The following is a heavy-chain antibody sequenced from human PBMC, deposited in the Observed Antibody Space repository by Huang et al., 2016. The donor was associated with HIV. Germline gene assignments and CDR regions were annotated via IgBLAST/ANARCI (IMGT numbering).Heavy chain of an antibody. CDR2: ISYDGSSK. CDR3: AKDGRGSGTYYDYFEY. J-gene: IGHJ4*02. D-gene: IGHD1-26*01. CDR1: GFTFNKFD. Sequence: QVQLVESGGGVVQPGRSLRLSCAAFGFTFNKFDMHWFRQAAGKGLDWVAIISYDGSSKYQADSVKGRFTSSRDNSKNTVYLQMNSLRVEDTAVYYCAKDGRGSGTYYDYFEYWGQGTLVTVSS. V-gene: IGHV3-30*18.